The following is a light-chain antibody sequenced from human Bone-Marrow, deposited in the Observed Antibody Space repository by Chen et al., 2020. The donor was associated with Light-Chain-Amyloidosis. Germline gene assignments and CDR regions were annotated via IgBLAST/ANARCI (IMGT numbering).Light chain of an antibody. CDR1: SSDVGGDNH. CDR3: SSYTITNTLV. J-gene: IGLJ1*01. Sequence: QPALKKPDYDYGSHGVPNTTSYTGTSSDVGGDNHDSWYKQHTDKAPNLMIYEVTNRPSWVPDRFSGSKSDNTASLTISGLQTEDEADYFCSSYTITNTLVFGSGTRVTVL. V-gene: IGLV2-14*01. CDR2: EVT.